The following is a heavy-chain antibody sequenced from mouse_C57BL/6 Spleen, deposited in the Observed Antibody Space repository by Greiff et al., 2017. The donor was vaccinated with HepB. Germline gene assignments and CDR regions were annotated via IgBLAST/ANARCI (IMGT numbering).Heavy chain of an antibody. CDR1: GYTFTDYN. Sequence: VQLKQSGPELVKPGASVKIPCKASGYTFTDYNMDWVKQSHGKGLEWMGEINPNNGGTIYNQKFKGKATLTVDKSSSTAYMELRSLTSEDTAVYYCARGGGNYYYYAMDYWGQGTSVTVSS. CDR3: ARGGGNYYYYAMDY. CDR2: INPNNGGT. D-gene: IGHD2-1*01. J-gene: IGHJ4*01. V-gene: IGHV1-18*01.